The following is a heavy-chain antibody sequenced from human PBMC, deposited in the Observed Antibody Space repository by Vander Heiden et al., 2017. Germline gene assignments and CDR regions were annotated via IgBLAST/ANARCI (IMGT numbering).Heavy chain of an antibody. J-gene: IGHJ4*02. D-gene: IGHD5-12*01. CDR2: ISGTGNTA. CDR3: AKDPYSYGYDIVTYFDC. Sequence: EVKLLESGGGLVQPGGSLRLSCVGSGFTLRRAAMSCVRQTPAKGLEWVAAISGTGNTANYADSVKGRFTISRDNSKNMLFLDMNSLRAEDTGVYFCAKDPYSYGYDIVTYFDCWGQGTQVTVSS. V-gene: IGHV3-23*01. CDR1: GFTLRRAA.